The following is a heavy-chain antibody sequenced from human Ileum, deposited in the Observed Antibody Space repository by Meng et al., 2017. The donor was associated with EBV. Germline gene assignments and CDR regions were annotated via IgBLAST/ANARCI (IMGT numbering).Heavy chain of an antibody. CDR3: ARDLIPVPGRNFDY. J-gene: IGHJ4*02. CDR1: GDSISSNSW. D-gene: IGHD6-19*01. V-gene: IGHV4-4*02. Sequence: QVRLQDSGPGLGKPSGTLSLTCTVSGDSISSNSWWNWVRQPSGKGLEWIGDIYHSGDSNYNPSLKSRVTISLDNSNNQFSLTLSSVTAADTAVYYCARDLIPVPGRNFDYWGQGTLVTVSS. CDR2: IYHSGDS.